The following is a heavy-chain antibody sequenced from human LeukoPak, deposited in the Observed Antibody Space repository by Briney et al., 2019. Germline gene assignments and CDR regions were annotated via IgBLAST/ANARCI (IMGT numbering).Heavy chain of an antibody. J-gene: IGHJ5*02. CDR2: IYSGGTT. CDR1: GFTVSSNY. Sequence: GGSLRLSCAASGFTVSSNYLSWVRQAPGKGLEWVSVIYSGGTTYYAESVKGRFTISRDNSKNMLYLQMNSLRADDTAVYYCAKRGTGSSGPNWFDPWGQGTLVTVSS. CDR3: AKRGTGSSGPNWFDP. D-gene: IGHD6-6*01. V-gene: IGHV3-66*04.